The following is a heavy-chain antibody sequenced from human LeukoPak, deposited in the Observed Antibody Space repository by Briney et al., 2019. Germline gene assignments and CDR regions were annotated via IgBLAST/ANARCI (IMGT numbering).Heavy chain of an antibody. D-gene: IGHD4-17*01. CDR3: ARGRDRYGDYGVRSDLDY. Sequence: ASVKVSCKASGYTFTSYGISWVRQAPGQGLEWMGWISAYNGNTNYAQKLQGRVTMTTDTSTSTAYMELRSLRSDDTAVYYCARGRDRYGDYGVRSDLDYWGQGTLVTVSS. J-gene: IGHJ4*02. CDR1: GYTFTSYG. V-gene: IGHV1-18*01. CDR2: ISAYNGNT.